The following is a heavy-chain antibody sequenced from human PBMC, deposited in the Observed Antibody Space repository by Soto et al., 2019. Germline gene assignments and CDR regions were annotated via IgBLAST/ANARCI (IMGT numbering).Heavy chain of an antibody. CDR2: IIPIFGTA. V-gene: IGHV1-69*13. Sequence: SVKVSCKASGGTFSSYAISWVRQAPGQGLEWMGGIIPIFGTANYAQKFQGRVTITADESTSTAYMELSSLRSEDTAVYYCARGRPNYYGMAVWGQGTTVTVSS. J-gene: IGHJ6*02. CDR3: ARGRPNYYGMAV. D-gene: IGHD6-25*01. CDR1: GGTFSSYA.